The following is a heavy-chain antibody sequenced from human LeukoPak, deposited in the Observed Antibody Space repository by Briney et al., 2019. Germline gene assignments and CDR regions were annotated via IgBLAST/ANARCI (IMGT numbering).Heavy chain of an antibody. CDR3: AMVRGSLLVSSWFDP. V-gene: IGHV4-59*01. Sequence: SETPSLTCTVSGVSISSNYWSWIRQPPGKGLEWIGYIYYSGNTNYNPSLKSRVTISVDTSKNQFSLKLNSVTAADTAVYYCAMVRGSLLVSSWFDPWGQGTLVTVSS. D-gene: IGHD3-10*01. CDR2: IYYSGNT. J-gene: IGHJ5*02. CDR1: GVSISSNY.